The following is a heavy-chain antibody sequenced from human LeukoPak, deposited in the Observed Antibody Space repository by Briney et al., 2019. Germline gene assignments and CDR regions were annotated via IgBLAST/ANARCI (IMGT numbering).Heavy chain of an antibody. V-gene: IGHV3-53*01. CDR3: ARSQGTNYYYYMDV. Sequence: GGSLRLSCAASGFTVSTNYMSWVRQAPGKGLEWVSVIYSAGSTYYADSVKGRFTISRDNAKNSLYLQMNSLRAEDTAVYYCARSQGTNYYYYMDVWGKGTTVTVSS. J-gene: IGHJ6*03. CDR2: IYSAGST. CDR1: GFTVSTNY. D-gene: IGHD2-2*01.